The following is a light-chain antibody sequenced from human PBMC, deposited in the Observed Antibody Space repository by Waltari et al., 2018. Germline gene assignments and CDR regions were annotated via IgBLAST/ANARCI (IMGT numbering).Light chain of an antibody. J-gene: IGLJ2*01. V-gene: IGLV6-57*03. CDR1: SGSIASNY. CDR3: QSYDTGEQV. Sequence: NFMLTQPHSVSESPGKTVTISCTRSSGSIASNYLQWYQQRPGSAPTPVIYEDNKRPAGVPVRFSGSSDSSSNSASLTSTGLRTEDEADYCCQSYDTGEQVFGGGTRLTGL. CDR2: EDN.